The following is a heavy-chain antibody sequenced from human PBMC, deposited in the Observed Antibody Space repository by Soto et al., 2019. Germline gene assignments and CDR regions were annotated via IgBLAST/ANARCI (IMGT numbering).Heavy chain of an antibody. CDR2: INPNGGIT. Sequence: RASVKVSCKVSGYTFTHYYIHWVRQAPGQGLEWMGIINPNGGITTYAQKFRAGFSMTRDTSTSTVYLELSSLRSEDSAVYYCATSVNSAMAFDYWGQGTLVTVSS. J-gene: IGHJ4*02. CDR3: ATSVNSAMAFDY. CDR1: GYTFTHYY. V-gene: IGHV1-46*01. D-gene: IGHD5-18*01.